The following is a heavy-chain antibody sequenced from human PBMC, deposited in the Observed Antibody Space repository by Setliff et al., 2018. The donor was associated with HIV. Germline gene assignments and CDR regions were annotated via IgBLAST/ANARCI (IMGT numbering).Heavy chain of an antibody. CDR3: ACRYYDLWSNYYTGIPY. CDR1: GGSISSSGYY. J-gene: IGHJ4*02. CDR2: IHHSRRT. Sequence: PSETLSLTCSVSGGSISSSGYYWSWIRQSPEKGLEWIGEIHHSRRTNYSPSLKSRVAISLDTSKNQFSLKLTSMTAADTSVYYCACRYYDLWSNYYTGIPYWGQGTLVTVSS. V-gene: IGHV4-39*07. D-gene: IGHD3-3*01.